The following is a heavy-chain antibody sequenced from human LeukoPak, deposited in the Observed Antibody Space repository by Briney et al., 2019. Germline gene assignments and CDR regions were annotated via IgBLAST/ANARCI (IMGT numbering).Heavy chain of an antibody. CDR1: GYTFTSYA. CDR2: INAGNGNT. Sequence: ASVKVSCKASGYTFTSYAMHWVRQAPGQRLEWMGWINAGNGNTKYSQKFQGRVTITRDTSASTAYMELSSLRSEDTAAYYCARDREQLDNWFDPWGQGTLVTVSS. CDR3: ARDREQLDNWFDP. J-gene: IGHJ5*02. V-gene: IGHV1-3*01. D-gene: IGHD6-13*01.